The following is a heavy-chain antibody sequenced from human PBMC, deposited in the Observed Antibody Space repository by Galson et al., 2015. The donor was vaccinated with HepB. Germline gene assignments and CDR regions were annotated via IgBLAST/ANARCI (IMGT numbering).Heavy chain of an antibody. V-gene: IGHV4-30-4*07. CDR2: IYYAGST. D-gene: IGHD6-13*01. CDR3: ARDRSSWYGGGDAFDI. CDR1: GASISSRTYY. Sequence: LSLTCSVSGASISSRTYYWTWIRQPPGKGLEWIGCIYYAGSTYYNPSLRSRVTISVDTSKNQFSLKLTPVTAADTAVYFCARDRSSWYGGGDAFDIWGHGTMVTVSS. J-gene: IGHJ3*02.